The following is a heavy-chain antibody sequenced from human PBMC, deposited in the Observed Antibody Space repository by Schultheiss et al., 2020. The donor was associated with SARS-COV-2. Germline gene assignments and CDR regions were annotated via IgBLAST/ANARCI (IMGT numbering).Heavy chain of an antibody. CDR3: ARGYSGYDHYYYGMDV. D-gene: IGHD5-12*01. J-gene: IGHJ6*02. V-gene: IGHV3-30*03. CDR1: GFTFSNAW. CDR2: ISYDGSNK. Sequence: GGSLRLSCAASGFTFSNAWMSWVRQAPGKGLEWVAVISYDGSNKYYADSVKGRFTISRDNAKNSLYLQMNSLRAEDTAVYYCARGYSGYDHYYYGMDVWGQGTTVTVSS.